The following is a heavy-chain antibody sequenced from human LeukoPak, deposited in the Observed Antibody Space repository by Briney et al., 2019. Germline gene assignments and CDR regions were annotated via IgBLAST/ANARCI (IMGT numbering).Heavy chain of an antibody. CDR2: ISYDGSNK. CDR3: ARGGAYCGGDCYWEGYNWFDP. Sequence: PGRSLRLSCAASGFTFSSYAMHWVRQAPGKGLEWVAVISYDGSNKYYADSVKGRFTISRDNSKNTLYLQMNSLRAEDTAVYYCARGGAYCGGDCYWEGYNWFDPWGQGTLVTVSS. CDR1: GFTFSSYA. V-gene: IGHV3-30-3*01. D-gene: IGHD2-21*02. J-gene: IGHJ5*02.